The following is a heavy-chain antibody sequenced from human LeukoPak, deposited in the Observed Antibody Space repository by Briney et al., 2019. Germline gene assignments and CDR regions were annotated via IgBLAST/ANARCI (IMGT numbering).Heavy chain of an antibody. CDR1: GGTFSSYA. J-gene: IGHJ5*02. Sequence: EASVKVSCKASGGTFSSYAISWVRQAPGQGLEWMGGIIPIFGTANYAQKFQGRVTITADESTSTAYMELSSLRSEDTAVYYCAGFWLMRGWFDPWGQGTLVTVSS. CDR3: AGFWLMRGWFDP. CDR2: IIPIFGTA. D-gene: IGHD3-3*01. V-gene: IGHV1-69*13.